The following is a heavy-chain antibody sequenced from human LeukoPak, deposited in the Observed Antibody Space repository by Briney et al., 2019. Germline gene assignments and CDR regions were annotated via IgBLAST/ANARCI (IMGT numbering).Heavy chain of an antibody. V-gene: IGHV1-69*05. CDR1: GDTFSSYA. Sequence: SVKVSCKASGDTFSSYAISWVRQAPGQGLEWMGGIIPIFGTANYAQKFQGRVTMTRGTSTSTVYMELSSLRSDDTAVYYCARDILPSYSGYDRTLPDYWGQGTLVTVSS. D-gene: IGHD5-12*01. J-gene: IGHJ4*02. CDR2: IIPIFGTA. CDR3: ARDILPSYSGYDRTLPDY.